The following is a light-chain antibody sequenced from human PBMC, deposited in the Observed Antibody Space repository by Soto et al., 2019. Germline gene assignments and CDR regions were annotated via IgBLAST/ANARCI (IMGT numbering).Light chain of an antibody. CDR3: QQSYSTPYT. CDR2: AAS. V-gene: IGKV1-39*01. Sequence: DLQMTQSPSSLSASVGDRLTITCRASQSISSYLNWYQQKPGKAPKLLIYAASSLQSGVPSRFSGSGSGTDFTLTISSLQPEDFATYYCQQSYSTPYTFGQGTKLEIK. CDR1: QSISSY. J-gene: IGKJ2*01.